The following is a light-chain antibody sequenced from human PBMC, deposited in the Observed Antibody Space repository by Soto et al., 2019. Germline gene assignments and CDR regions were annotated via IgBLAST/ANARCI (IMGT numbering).Light chain of an antibody. CDR1: QSVYSN. CDR3: QQYNKWPLT. Sequence: EIVMTQSPATLSVSPGESATLSCRASQSVYSNLAWYQQKPGQAPRLLIYGASTRATGIPARFSGSGSGTEFTLSISSLQPEDFAVYHCQQYNKWPLTFGGGTKVEIK. V-gene: IGKV3-15*01. J-gene: IGKJ4*01. CDR2: GAS.